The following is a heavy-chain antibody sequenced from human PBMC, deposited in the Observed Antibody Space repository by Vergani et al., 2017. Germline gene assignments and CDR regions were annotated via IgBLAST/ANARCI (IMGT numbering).Heavy chain of an antibody. D-gene: IGHD5-24*01. J-gene: IGHJ3*02. CDR2: IDWDDDK. V-gene: IGHV2-70*04. CDR3: AQILSKKVYNYDAFDI. Sequence: QVTSKESGPALVKPTQTLTLTFTFSGFLVNSHPMRVIWIRQPPGKALEWLARIDWDDDKFYDRSLKTRLTISKDTSKNQVVLRMTNMDPVDTAMYYCAQILSKKVYNYDAFDIWGQGTMVIVSS. CDR1: GFLVNSHPMR.